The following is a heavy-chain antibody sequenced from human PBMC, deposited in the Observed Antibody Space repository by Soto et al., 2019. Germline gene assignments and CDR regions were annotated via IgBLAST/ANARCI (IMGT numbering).Heavy chain of an antibody. V-gene: IGHV3-23*01. CDR2: ISGSGGST. D-gene: IGHD3-22*01. Sequence: PGGSLRLSFAASGFTFRSYVMSWVRHAPWKGLEWVSAISGSGGSTYYADYVKGRFTISRDNSKNTLYLQMNSLRAEDTAVYYCERDHLYDSSGYYHDWGQGTLVPVSS. J-gene: IGHJ4*02. CDR1: GFTFRSYV. CDR3: ERDHLYDSSGYYHD.